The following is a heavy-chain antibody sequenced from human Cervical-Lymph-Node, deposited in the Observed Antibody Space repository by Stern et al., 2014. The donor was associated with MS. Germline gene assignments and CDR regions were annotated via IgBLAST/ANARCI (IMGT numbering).Heavy chain of an antibody. D-gene: IGHD6-19*01. CDR2: ISTDGSYK. Sequence: VQLVASGGGVVQPGRSLRLSCAASGFTFSSYSMHWVRQAPGKGLEWVALISTDGSYKYYADSVKGRFTISRDDAKNTLYLQMNSLRPEDTAVYSCARDSSGWDYGMDVWGQGTTVTVSS. J-gene: IGHJ6*02. CDR1: GFTFSSYS. V-gene: IGHV3-30*04. CDR3: ARDSSGWDYGMDV.